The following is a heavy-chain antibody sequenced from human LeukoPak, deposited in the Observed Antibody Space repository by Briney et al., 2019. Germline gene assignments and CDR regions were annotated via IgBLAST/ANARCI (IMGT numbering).Heavy chain of an antibody. CDR2: ISYDGSNK. CDR3: ASTYDFWSGYYFDY. J-gene: IGHJ4*02. Sequence: GRSLRLSCAASGFTFSSYAMHWVRQAPGKGPEWVTLISYDGSNKYYADSVKGRFTISRDNSKNTLYLQMNSLRAEDTAVYYCASTYDFWSGYYFDYWGQGTLVTVSS. CDR1: GFTFSSYA. V-gene: IGHV3-30-3*01. D-gene: IGHD3-3*01.